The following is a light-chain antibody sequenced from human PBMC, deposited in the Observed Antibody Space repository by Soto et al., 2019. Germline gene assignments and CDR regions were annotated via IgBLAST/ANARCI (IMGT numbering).Light chain of an antibody. V-gene: IGKV3-20*01. Sequence: EILLTQSPRTLSLSPGERATLSCRASQSVRNSYLAWYQQKPGQAPRLLIYGASGRATGIPDRFSGSGSGTDFTLTISRLEPEDFAVYYCQQYGSSPYTFGQGTKLEI. CDR1: QSVRNSY. CDR2: GAS. J-gene: IGKJ2*01. CDR3: QQYGSSPYT.